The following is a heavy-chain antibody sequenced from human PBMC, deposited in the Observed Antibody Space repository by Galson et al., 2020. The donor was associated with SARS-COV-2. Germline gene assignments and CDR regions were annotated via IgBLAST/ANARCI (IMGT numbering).Heavy chain of an antibody. D-gene: IGHD2-2*01. CDR1: GYSIRSGYH. CDR3: ARGTLVPAAMLLTYYYYGMDV. Sequence: SETLSLTCAVSGYSIRSGYHWGWIRQPPGKGLECIGSIYHSGNTYYNPSLESRATISVDTSKNQFSLKLSSVTAADTAVYYCARGTLVPAAMLLTYYYYGMDVWGKGTTVTVSS. J-gene: IGHJ6*04. V-gene: IGHV4-38-2*01. CDR2: IYHSGNT.